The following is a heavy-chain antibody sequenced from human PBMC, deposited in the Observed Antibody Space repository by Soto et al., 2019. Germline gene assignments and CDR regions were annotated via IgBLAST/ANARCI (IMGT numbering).Heavy chain of an antibody. CDR3: ARLPGYCSSTSCPNEYYYYGMDV. CDR2: IIPIFGTA. D-gene: IGHD2-2*01. CDR1: GGTFSSYA. V-gene: IGHV1-69*13. J-gene: IGHJ6*02. Sequence: SVKVSCKASGGTFSSYAISWVRQAPGQGLEWMGGIIPIFGTANYAQKFQGRVTITADESTSTAYMELSSLRSEDTAVYYCARLPGYCSSTSCPNEYYYYGMDVWGQGTTVTVSS.